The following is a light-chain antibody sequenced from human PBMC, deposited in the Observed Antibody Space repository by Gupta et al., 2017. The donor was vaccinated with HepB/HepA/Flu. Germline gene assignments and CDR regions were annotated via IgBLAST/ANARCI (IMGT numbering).Light chain of an antibody. CDR1: QSVSSS. CDR2: GAS. J-gene: IGKJ4*01. Sequence: EIVMTQSPATVSVSPGERATLSCRASQSVSSSLAWYQQKPGQAPRLLIYGASTRATGIPTRFSGSGSGTEFTLTISSLKSEDFAVYYCKQYKDWPLTFGGGTKVEIK. CDR3: KQYKDWPLT. V-gene: IGKV3-15*01.